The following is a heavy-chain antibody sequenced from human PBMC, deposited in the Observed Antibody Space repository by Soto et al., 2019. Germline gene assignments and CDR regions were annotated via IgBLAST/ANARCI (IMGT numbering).Heavy chain of an antibody. J-gene: IGHJ3*02. CDR2: IYHSGST. D-gene: IGHD2-15*01. CDR1: GGSFSGGYS. CDR3: ARVGGTERDCSGGSCYVAFDI. V-gene: IGHV4-30-2*01. Sequence: SETLSLTCAVYGGSFSGGYSWSRIRQPPGKGLEWNGYIYHSGSTYYNPSLKSRVTISVDRSKNQFSLKLSSVTAADTAVYYCARVGGTERDCSGGSCYVAFDIWGQGTMVTVSS.